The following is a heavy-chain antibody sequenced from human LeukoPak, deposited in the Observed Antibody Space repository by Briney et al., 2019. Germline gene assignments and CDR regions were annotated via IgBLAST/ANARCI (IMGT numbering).Heavy chain of an antibody. CDR3: ARYYDPPVGDAFDI. CDR1: GFRFGSDW. CDR2: INPDGSEK. Sequence: PGGSLRLSCAASGFRFGSDWMIWVRQAPGKGLEWVANINPDGSEKYYVDSVKGRFTISRDNGKNSLYLQLNSLRADDTAVYYCARYYDPPVGDAFDIWGQGTLATVSS. D-gene: IGHD3-16*01. J-gene: IGHJ3*02. V-gene: IGHV3-7*01.